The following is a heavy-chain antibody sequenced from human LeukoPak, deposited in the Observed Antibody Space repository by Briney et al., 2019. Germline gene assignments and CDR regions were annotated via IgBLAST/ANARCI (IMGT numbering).Heavy chain of an antibody. D-gene: IGHD5-18*01. J-gene: IGHJ4*02. V-gene: IGHV1-2*02. Sequence: GASVKVSCKASGYTFTSYYMHWVRQAPGQGLEWMGWINPNSGGTNYAQKFQGRVTMTRDTSISTAYMELSRLRSDDTAVYYCARGRGYSYGHFDYWGQGTLVTVSS. CDR3: ARGRGYSYGHFDY. CDR1: GYTFTSYY. CDR2: INPNSGGT.